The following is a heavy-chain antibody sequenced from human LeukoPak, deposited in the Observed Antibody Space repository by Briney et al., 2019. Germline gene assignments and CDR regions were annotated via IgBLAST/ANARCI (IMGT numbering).Heavy chain of an antibody. CDR1: GGFISSYY. V-gene: IGHV4-59*01. J-gene: IGHJ4*02. D-gene: IGHD5-18*01. CDR2: IYYSGST. Sequence: SETLSLTCTVSGGFISSYYWSWIRQPPGKGLEWIGYIYYSGSTNYNPSLKSRVTISVDTSKNQFSLKLSSVTAADTAVYYCARDEGYSYGYWVYWGQGTLVTVSS. CDR3: ARDEGYSYGYWVY.